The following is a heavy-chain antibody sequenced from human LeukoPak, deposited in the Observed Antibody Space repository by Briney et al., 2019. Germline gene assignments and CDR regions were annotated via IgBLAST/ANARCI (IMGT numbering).Heavy chain of an antibody. CDR2: ISSSSSTI. V-gene: IGHV3-48*01. CDR1: GFTFSSYS. CDR3: ARKGTYYYDSSGFDY. Sequence: GGSLRLSCAASGFTFSSYSMNWVRQAPGKGLEWVSYISSSSSTIYYAYSVKGRFTISRDNAKNSLYLQMNSLRAEDTAVYYCARKGTYYYDSSGFDYWGQGTLVTVYS. J-gene: IGHJ4*02. D-gene: IGHD3-22*01.